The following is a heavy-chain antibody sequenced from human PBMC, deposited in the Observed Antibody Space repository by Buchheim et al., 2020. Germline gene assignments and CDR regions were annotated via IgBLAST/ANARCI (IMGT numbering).Heavy chain of an antibody. CDR1: GFTFSSYA. CDR2: ISGSGGST. CDR3: AKGVYSGYDFPGSDWYFDL. V-gene: IGHV3-23*01. D-gene: IGHD5-12*01. J-gene: IGHJ2*01. Sequence: EVQLLESGGGLVQPGGSLRLSCAASGFTFSSYAMSWVRQAPGKGLEWVSAISGSGGSTYYADSVKGRFTISRDNSKNTLYLQMNSLRAEDTAVYYCAKGVYSGYDFPGSDWYFDLWGRGTL.